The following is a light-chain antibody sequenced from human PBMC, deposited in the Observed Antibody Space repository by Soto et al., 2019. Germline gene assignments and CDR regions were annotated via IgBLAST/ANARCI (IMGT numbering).Light chain of an antibody. CDR2: AAS. CDR1: QSISSY. J-gene: IGKJ1*01. V-gene: IGKV1-39*01. CDR3: QQTDSFPRT. Sequence: DIQMTQSPSSLSASVGDRVTITCRASQSISSYLNWYQHKPGKAPKLLIYAASSLQTGVPSRFRGSRSGTDFALTISSLQRDDFATYYCQQTDSFPRTFGQGTKVEMK.